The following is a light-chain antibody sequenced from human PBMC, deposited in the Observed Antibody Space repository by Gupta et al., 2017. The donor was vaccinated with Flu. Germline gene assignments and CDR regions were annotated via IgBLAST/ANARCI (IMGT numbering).Light chain of an antibody. Sequence: QTVVTQAPSLTVSPGGQVALTCDSKPGLVTRGHNANWVQQKPGPVPMIRSDDTSYRHSSTPARVSGSLLGGQVALTLSGARPEDGSYYDCLLSYSGALLVFGGGTKLTVL. CDR1: PGLVTRGHN. J-gene: IGLJ3*02. CDR3: LLSYSGALLV. CDR2: DTS. V-gene: IGLV7-46*01.